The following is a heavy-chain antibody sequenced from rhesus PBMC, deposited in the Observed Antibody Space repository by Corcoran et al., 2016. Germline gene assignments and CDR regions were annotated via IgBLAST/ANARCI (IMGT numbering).Heavy chain of an antibody. CDR2: ITYSGST. CDR1: GYSISSGYY. D-gene: IGHD6-31*01. CDR3: ARDLIAAARSD. V-gene: IGHV4-122*02. J-gene: IGHJ4*01. Sequence: QVQLQESGPGLVKPSETLSLTCAVSGYSISSGYYWSWLRQPPGKGLEWIGYITYSGSTSYNPSLKSRVTISRDTSKNQFSLKLSSVTAADTAVYYCARDLIAAARSDWGQGVLVTVSS.